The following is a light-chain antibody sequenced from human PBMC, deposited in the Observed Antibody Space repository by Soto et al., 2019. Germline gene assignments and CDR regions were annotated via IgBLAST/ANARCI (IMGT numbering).Light chain of an antibody. V-gene: IGKV3-20*01. Sequence: EIVLTQSPGTLSLSPGERATLSCRASQSVSSSYLAWYQQKPGQAPRLLIHGASSRATGIPDRFSGSGSGTDFTLTISRLEPEDFAVYYCQQYGSSRWTFGQGTKVDIK. CDR3: QQYGSSRWT. CDR1: QSVSSSY. CDR2: GAS. J-gene: IGKJ1*01.